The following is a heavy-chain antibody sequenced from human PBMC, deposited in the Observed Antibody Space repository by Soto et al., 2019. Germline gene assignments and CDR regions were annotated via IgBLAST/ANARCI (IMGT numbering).Heavy chain of an antibody. J-gene: IGHJ4*01. CDR2: IYYSGST. Sequence: SETLSLTCTVSGAPITINYWSWIRQAPGKGLEWIGYIYYSGSTTYNPSLKSRVTMSADTSKDQFSLKLNSVTAADTAVYYCARDDGGPYDHWGPGILVTVSS. CDR3: ARDDGGPYDH. CDR1: GAPITINY. V-gene: IGHV4-59*01. D-gene: IGHD2-15*01.